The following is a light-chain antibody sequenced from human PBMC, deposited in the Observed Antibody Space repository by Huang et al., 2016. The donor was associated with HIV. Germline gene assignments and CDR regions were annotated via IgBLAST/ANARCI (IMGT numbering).Light chain of an antibody. CDR3: QQSYSTPPDT. Sequence: DIQMTQSPSSLSASVGDRVTITCRASQSISRNLNWYQQQTGEAPKRLIYAASILQSGVPSRFSGSGSGTDFTLTISSRQPEDFATYYCQQSYSTPPDTFGQGTKLEIK. CDR1: QSISRN. CDR2: AAS. V-gene: IGKV1-39*01. J-gene: IGKJ2*01.